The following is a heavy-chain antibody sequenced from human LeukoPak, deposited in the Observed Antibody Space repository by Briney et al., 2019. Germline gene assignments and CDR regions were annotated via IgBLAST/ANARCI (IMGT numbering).Heavy chain of an antibody. D-gene: IGHD3-3*01. CDR3: VKAPFHGMYDFWSGPWGMDV. Sequence: QSGGSLRLSCAASGFTFSNYWMTWVRQAPGKGLEWVASVNQDGNEKYYVDSVKGRFSISRDNAKNSLYLQMNSLRAEDTAMFYCVKAPFHGMYDFWSGPWGMDVWGRGTTVTVSS. J-gene: IGHJ6*02. V-gene: IGHV3-7*01. CDR1: GFTFSNYW. CDR2: VNQDGNEK.